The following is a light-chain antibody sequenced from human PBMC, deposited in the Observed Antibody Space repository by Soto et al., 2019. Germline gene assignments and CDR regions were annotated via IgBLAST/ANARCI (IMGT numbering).Light chain of an antibody. CDR3: QQSYSTPRFT. J-gene: IGKJ3*01. V-gene: IGKV3-15*01. Sequence: EIVMTQSPATLSVSRGERATLSCRASQSVSSNLAWYQQKPGQAPRLLIHGASTRATGIPARFSGSGSGTEFTLTISSLQSEDFATYYCQQSYSTPRFTFGPGTKVDIK. CDR2: GAS. CDR1: QSVSSN.